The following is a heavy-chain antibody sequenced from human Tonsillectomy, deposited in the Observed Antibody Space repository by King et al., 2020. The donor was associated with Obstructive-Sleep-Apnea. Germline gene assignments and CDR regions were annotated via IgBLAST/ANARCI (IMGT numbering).Heavy chain of an antibody. V-gene: IGHV3-64D*06. CDR1: GFTFSSYA. J-gene: IGHJ6*02. CDR3: VKSNKYYDFWSGPYYGMDV. D-gene: IGHD3-3*01. CDR2: ISSNGGST. Sequence: VQLVESGGGLVQPGGSLRLSCSASGFTFSSYAMHWVRQAPGRGLEYVSGISSNGGSTYYADSVQGRFTISRDNSKNTLCLQMSSLRAEDTAVNYCVKSNKYYDFWSGPYYGMDVWGQGTTVTVSS.